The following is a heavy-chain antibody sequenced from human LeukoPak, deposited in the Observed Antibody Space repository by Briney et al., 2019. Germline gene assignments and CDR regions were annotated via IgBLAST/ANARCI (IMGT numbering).Heavy chain of an antibody. CDR1: EYTLNEVF. D-gene: IGHD4-17*01. Sequence: ASVKVSCKVSEYTLNEVFMHWVRQAPGKGLEWMGGFKPEEGESVYAQKFQGRVIMTEDTSTDTAYMELTSLKSEDTAVYYCAAGYGDFFDFWGQGTLVTVSS. V-gene: IGHV1-24*01. J-gene: IGHJ4*02. CDR3: AAGYGDFFDF. CDR2: FKPEEGES.